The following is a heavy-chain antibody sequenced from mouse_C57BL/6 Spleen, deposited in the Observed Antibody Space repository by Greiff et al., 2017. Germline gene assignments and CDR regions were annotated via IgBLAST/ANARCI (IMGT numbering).Heavy chain of an antibody. V-gene: IGHV1-80*01. CDR1: GYAFSSYW. J-gene: IGHJ2*01. D-gene: IGHD1-1*01. CDR2: IYPGDGDT. CDR3: ARGEGSSYFDY. Sequence: VKLMESGAELVKPGASVKISCKASGYAFSSYWLNWVKQRPGKGLEWIGQIYPGDGDTNSNGKFKGKATLTADKSSSTAYMQLSSLSSEDSAVYFCARGEGSSYFDYWGQGTTLTVSS.